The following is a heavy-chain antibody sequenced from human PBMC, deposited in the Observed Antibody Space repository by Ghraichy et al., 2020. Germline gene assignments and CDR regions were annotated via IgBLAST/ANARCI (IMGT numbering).Heavy chain of an antibody. CDR1: GGSINSGSFS. CDR3: ARAPYDDDGFYDDGFDI. D-gene: IGHD3-22*01. V-gene: IGHV4-30-2*01. CDR2: IYHSGTT. Sequence: SETLSLTCAVSGGSINSGSFSWSWIRQPPGKDLEWIGYIYHSGTTYYNPSLKSRVTISLDDSKNQFSLRLNSVTAADTAVYYCARAPYDDDGFYDDGFDIWGQGTMFTVSS. J-gene: IGHJ3*02.